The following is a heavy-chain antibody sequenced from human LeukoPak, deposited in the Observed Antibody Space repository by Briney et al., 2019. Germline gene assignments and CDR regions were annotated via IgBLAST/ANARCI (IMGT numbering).Heavy chain of an antibody. D-gene: IGHD1-26*01. J-gene: IGHJ6*02. CDR3: ARSSPLPATHGMDV. CDR1: GGSISSSNW. Sequence: SGTLSLTCAVSGGSISSSNWWSWVRQPPGKGLEWIGEIYHSGSTNYHPSLKSRVTISVDKSKNQFSLRLTSVTAADTAMYYCARSSPLPATHGMDVWGQGTTVTVSS. CDR2: IYHSGST. V-gene: IGHV4-4*02.